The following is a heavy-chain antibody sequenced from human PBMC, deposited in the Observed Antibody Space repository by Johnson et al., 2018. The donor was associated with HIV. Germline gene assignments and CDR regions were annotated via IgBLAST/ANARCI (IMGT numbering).Heavy chain of an antibody. V-gene: IGHV3-7*03. D-gene: IGHD1-26*01. CDR3: ARESASSGRYSGAFDF. J-gene: IGHJ3*01. CDR1: GFSFSSSA. Sequence: VQLVESGGGVVQPGRSPRLSCAATGFSFSSSAMNWVRQAPGRGLEWLDNIKHARSEKYYVDSVKGRFTISRDNSNNTLYLQMNSLRAEDTAVYYCARESASSGRYSGAFDFWGQGTMVTVSS. CDR2: IKHARSEK.